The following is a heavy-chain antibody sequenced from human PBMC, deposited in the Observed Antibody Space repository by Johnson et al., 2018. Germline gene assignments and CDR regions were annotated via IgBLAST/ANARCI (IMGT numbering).Heavy chain of an antibody. D-gene: IGHD3-22*01. Sequence: VQLVESGGGLVQPGRSLRLSCAASGFTFDDYAMHWVRQAPGKGLAWVSGISWNSGSIGYADSVKGRFTITSDNAKNSLYLQMNSLRAEETAVYYCAQEVGYYDSNVWGKGTTVTVSS. J-gene: IGHJ6*04. CDR1: GFTFDDYA. CDR3: AQEVGYYDSNV. CDR2: ISWNSGSI. V-gene: IGHV3-9*01.